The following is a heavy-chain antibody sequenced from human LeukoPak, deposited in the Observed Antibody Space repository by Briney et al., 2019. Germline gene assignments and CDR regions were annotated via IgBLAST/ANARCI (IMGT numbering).Heavy chain of an antibody. Sequence: GGSLRLSCAASGFTFRSYAMHWVRQAPGKGLEWVAVISYDGSNKYFGDSVKGRFTISRDNSKNTLYLQMDSPRAEDTAIYYCAKAVTSDYHSLYYNYYMDVWGKGTTVTVSS. J-gene: IGHJ6*03. CDR3: AKAVTSDYHSLYYNYYMDV. CDR2: ISYDGSNK. D-gene: IGHD3-10*01. V-gene: IGHV3-30*18. CDR1: GFTFRSYA.